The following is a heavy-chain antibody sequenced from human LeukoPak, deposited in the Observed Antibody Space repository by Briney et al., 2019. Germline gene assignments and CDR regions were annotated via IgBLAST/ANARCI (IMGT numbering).Heavy chain of an antibody. CDR2: ISGSGGNT. J-gene: IGHJ4*02. D-gene: IGHD2-2*01. V-gene: IGHV3-23*01. Sequence: GSLELSCAASGLTFSNYAMGWGRQAPGMGLEWVSAISGSGGNTDYADSVEGRFTISRDNSKNMLYLQMNSLRAEDTAIYYCAKDLISSTNYYLDCWGQGTLVTVSS. CDR3: AKDLISSTNYYLDC. CDR1: GLTFSNYA.